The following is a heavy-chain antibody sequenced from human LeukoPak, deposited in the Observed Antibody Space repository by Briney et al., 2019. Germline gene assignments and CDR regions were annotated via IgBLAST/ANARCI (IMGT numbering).Heavy chain of an antibody. J-gene: IGHJ4*02. Sequence: PSETLSLTCTVSGGSISYHYWSWIRQPAGKGLEWIGHIYTSETTNYNPSLKSRVTMSVDTSKNQFSLKLSSVTAADTAVYYCARAGGVKTAALDLDYWGQGTLVTVSS. CDR1: GGSISYHY. V-gene: IGHV4-4*07. CDR2: IYTSETT. D-gene: IGHD6-25*01. CDR3: ARAGGVKTAALDLDY.